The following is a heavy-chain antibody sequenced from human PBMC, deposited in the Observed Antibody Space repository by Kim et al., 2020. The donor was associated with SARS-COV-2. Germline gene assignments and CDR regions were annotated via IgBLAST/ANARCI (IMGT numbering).Heavy chain of an antibody. J-gene: IGHJ5*02. V-gene: IGHV4-30-2*04. D-gene: IGHD3-3*01. Sequence: LKSRVTISVDTSKNQFSLKLSSVTAADTAVYYCASAYYDFWSGYQLAFDPWGQGTLVTVSS. CDR3: ASAYYDFWSGYQLAFDP.